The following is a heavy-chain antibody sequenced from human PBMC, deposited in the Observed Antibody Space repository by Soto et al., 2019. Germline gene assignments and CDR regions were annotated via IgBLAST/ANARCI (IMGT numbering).Heavy chain of an antibody. J-gene: IGHJ6*03. Sequence: GGSLRLSCAASGFTFSNAWMSWVRQAPGKGLEWVGRIKSKTDGGTKDYAAPVKGRFTISRDDSKNTLYLQMNSLKTEDTAVYYCTTFFLPFYYYYYMDVWGKGTTVTVSS. CDR3: TTFFLPFYYYYYMDV. D-gene: IGHD3-3*01. CDR2: IKSKTDGGTK. CDR1: GFTFSNAW. V-gene: IGHV3-15*01.